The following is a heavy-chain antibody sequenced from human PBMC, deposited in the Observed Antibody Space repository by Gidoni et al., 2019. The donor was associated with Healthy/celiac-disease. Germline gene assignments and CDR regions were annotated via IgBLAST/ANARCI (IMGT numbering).Heavy chain of an antibody. D-gene: IGHD3-10*01. Sequence: HLQLQESGPGLVKPAETLSLTCTVSGGSISSSSHYWGWYRQPPGKGLEWIGRIYYSGITSYNPFLKSRVPISVDTSKNQFSLQLSSVPAADTAVYYGARGRCWFGELLDYWGQGPLVTVSS. CDR2: IYYSGIT. CDR1: GGSISSSSHY. CDR3: ARGRCWFGELLDY. J-gene: IGHJ4*02. V-gene: IGHV4-39*01.